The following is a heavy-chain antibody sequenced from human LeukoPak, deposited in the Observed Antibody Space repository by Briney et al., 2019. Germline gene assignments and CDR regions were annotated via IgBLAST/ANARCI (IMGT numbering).Heavy chain of an antibody. D-gene: IGHD4-17*01. CDR3: AKAPWGDYVPAFDY. CDR1: GFTFIIYA. V-gene: IGHV3-23*01. J-gene: IGHJ4*02. Sequence: GRSLRLSCAGSGFTFIIYAMGWVRQGPGKGVEWVSAISGSGGRTYYAHSVRGRFTIYRENSKNTLYLQTNSPRAEDTAVYYCAKAPWGDYVPAFDYWGQGTLVTVSS. CDR2: ISGSGGRT.